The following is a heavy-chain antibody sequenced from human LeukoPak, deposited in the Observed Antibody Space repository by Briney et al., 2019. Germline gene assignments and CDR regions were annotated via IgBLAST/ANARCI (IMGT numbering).Heavy chain of an antibody. CDR2: INHSGST. D-gene: IGHD5/OR15-5a*01. J-gene: IGHJ5*02. V-gene: IGHV4-34*01. CDR1: GGSFSGYY. CDR3: ARGGVYIRGWFDP. Sequence: SETLSLTCAVYGGSFSGYYWSWIRQPPGEGLEWIGEINHSGSTNYNPSLKSRVTISVDTSKNQFSLKLSSVTAADTAVYYCARGGVYIRGWFDPWGQGTLVTVSS.